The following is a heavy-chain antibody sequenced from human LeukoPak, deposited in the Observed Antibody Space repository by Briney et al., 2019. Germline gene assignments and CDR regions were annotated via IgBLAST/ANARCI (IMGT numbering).Heavy chain of an antibody. CDR1: GGTFSSYA. D-gene: IGHD3-22*01. Sequence: GSSVKVSCKASGGTFSSYAISWVRQAPGQGLEWMGGIIPIFGTANYAQKFQGRVTITADESTSTAYMELSSLRSEDTAVYYCARGYYYDSSGYFPRVTPIDYWGQGTLVTVSS. CDR2: IIPIFGTA. V-gene: IGHV1-69*01. CDR3: ARGYYYDSSGYFPRVTPIDY. J-gene: IGHJ4*02.